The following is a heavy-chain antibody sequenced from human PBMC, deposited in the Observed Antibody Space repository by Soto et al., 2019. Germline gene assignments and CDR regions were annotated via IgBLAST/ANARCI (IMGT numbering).Heavy chain of an antibody. CDR3: AKENAGPFDY. J-gene: IGHJ4*02. CDR1: GFTFSNYA. Sequence: PGGSLRLSCAASGFTFSNYAMSWVRQAPGKGLEWVSTIRGSGGSTYYVDSVKGRFTISRDNSKNTLYLQMNSLRAEDTAVYYCAKENAGPFDYWGQGTLVTVSS. V-gene: IGHV3-23*01. D-gene: IGHD2-8*01. CDR2: IRGSGGST.